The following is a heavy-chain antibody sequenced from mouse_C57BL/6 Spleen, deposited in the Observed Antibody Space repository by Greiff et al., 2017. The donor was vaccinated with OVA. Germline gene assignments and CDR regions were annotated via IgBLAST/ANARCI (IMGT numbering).Heavy chain of an antibody. J-gene: IGHJ3*01. D-gene: IGHD2-5*01. CDR3: ARDYRNLAWFAY. Sequence: QVQLQQSGAELVRPGTSVKVSCKASGYAFTNYLIEWVKQRPGQGLEWIGVINPGSGGTNYNEKFKGKATLTADKSSSTAYMQLSSLTSEDSAVYFCARDYRNLAWFAYWGQGTLVTVSA. CDR2: INPGSGGT. V-gene: IGHV1-54*01. CDR1: GYAFTNYL.